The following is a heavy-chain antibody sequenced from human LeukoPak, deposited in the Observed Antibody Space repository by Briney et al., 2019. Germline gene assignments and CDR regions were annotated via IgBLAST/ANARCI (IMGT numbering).Heavy chain of an antibody. CDR3: AKRDGYNWRVEAFDI. J-gene: IGHJ3*02. CDR2: ISGSGGST. CDR1: GFTFSSYG. V-gene: IGHV3-23*01. Sequence: GGSLRLACVASGFTFSSYGMSWVRQAPGKGLEWVSVISGSGGSTYYADSVKGRFTISRDNSKNTLYLQMNSLRAEDTAVYYCAKRDGYNWRVEAFDIWGQGTMVTVSS. D-gene: IGHD5-24*01.